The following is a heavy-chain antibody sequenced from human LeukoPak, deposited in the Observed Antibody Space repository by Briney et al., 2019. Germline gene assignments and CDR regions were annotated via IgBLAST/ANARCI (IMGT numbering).Heavy chain of an antibody. Sequence: SETLSLTCTVSGDSISSNYWSWIRQPPGKGLEWIGYIYDSWNTKYNPSLKGRVTISGDTSKNLFSLELTSVTAADTAVYYCATCRDEFADYGFTSWGQGFLVTVSS. CDR1: GDSISSNY. D-gene: IGHD4-17*01. J-gene: IGHJ5*02. V-gene: IGHV4-59*01. CDR2: IYDSWNT. CDR3: ATCRDEFADYGFTS.